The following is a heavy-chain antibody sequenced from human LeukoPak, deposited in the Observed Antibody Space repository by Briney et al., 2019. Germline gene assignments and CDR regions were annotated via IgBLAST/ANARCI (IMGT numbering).Heavy chain of an antibody. V-gene: IGHV4-34*01. J-gene: IGHJ6*02. Sequence: SETLSLTCAVYGGSFSDYYWSWIRQPPGKGPEWIGEINHNGSTNYNPSLKSRVTISVDTSKNQFSLKLSSVTAADTAVYYCARGRGVVVPAAMSLYYYYGMDVWGQGTTVTVSS. D-gene: IGHD2-2*01. CDR1: GGSFSDYY. CDR3: ARGRGVVVPAAMSLYYYYGMDV. CDR2: INHNGST.